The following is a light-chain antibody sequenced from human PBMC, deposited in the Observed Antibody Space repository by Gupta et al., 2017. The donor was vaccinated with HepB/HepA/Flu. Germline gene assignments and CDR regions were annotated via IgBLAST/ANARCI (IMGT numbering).Light chain of an antibody. CDR3: KQRIHCPLT. V-gene: IGKV3-11*01. CDR1: QSVSSY. CDR2: DAS. J-gene: IGKJ4*01. Sequence: EIVLTQSPATLSLSPGDRATLSCRASQSVSSYLAWYQQKPGQAPRLLIYDASNRATGIPARFSGSGSGTDFTLTISSVEAEDFAVYYCKQRIHCPLTFGGGTKVEIK.